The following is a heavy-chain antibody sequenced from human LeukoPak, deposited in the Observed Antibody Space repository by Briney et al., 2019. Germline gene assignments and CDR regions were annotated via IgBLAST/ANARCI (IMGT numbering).Heavy chain of an antibody. Sequence: GGSLRLSCAAPGFTFSSHEMNWVRQAPGKGLEWLSYISGSGDTMYYADSVRGRFTISRDNAKNSLYLQMNSLRTEDSALYSCARGAVAGTPPVDYWGPGTLVTVSS. CDR2: ISGSGDTM. V-gene: IGHV3-48*03. D-gene: IGHD6-19*01. J-gene: IGHJ4*02. CDR3: ARGAVAGTPPVDY. CDR1: GFTFSSHE.